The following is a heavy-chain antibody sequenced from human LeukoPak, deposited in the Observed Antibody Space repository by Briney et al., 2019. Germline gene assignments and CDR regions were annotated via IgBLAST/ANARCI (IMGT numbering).Heavy chain of an antibody. CDR1: GGSISSGSYY. CDR2: IYYSGST. Sequence: SETLSLTCTVSGGSISSGSYYWTWIRQPAGKGLEWIGYIYYSGSTNYNPSLKSRVTISVDTSKNQFSLKLSSVTAADTAVYYCARSGSRGEYCSSTSCPKFDPWGQGTLVTVSS. CDR3: ARSGSRGEYCSSTSCPKFDP. J-gene: IGHJ5*02. D-gene: IGHD2-2*01. V-gene: IGHV4-61*10.